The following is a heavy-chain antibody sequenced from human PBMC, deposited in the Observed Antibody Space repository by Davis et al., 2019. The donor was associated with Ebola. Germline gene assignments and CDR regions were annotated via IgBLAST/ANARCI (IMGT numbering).Heavy chain of an antibody. CDR2: IKQDGSEK. J-gene: IGHJ4*02. V-gene: IGHV3-7*03. Sequence: GESLKISCAASGFTFSSYWMSWVRQAPGKGLEWVANIKQDGSEKYYVDSVKGRFTISRDNAKNSLYLQMNSLRAEDTAVYYCTSRYSGSYGPHWGQGTLVTVSS. CDR3: TSRYSGSYGPH. CDR1: GFTFSSYW. D-gene: IGHD1-26*01.